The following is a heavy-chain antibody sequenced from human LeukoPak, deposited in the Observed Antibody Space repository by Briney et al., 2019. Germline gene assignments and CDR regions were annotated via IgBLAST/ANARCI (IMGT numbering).Heavy chain of an antibody. J-gene: IGHJ6*02. CDR1: GFTFSSYG. D-gene: IGHD3-9*01. CDR2: ISYDGSNK. Sequence: QTGGSLRLSCAASGFTFSSYGMHWVRQAPGKGLEWVAVISYDGSNKYYADSVKGRFTISRDNPKNTLYLQMNSLRAEDTAVYYCAKERYDILTGYYNYYYGMDVWGQGTTVTVSS. CDR3: AKERYDILTGYYNYYYGMDV. V-gene: IGHV3-30*18.